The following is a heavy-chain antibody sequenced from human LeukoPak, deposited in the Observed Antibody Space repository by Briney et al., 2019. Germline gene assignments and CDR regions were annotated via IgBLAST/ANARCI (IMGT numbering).Heavy chain of an antibody. CDR1: GGSITTYY. CDR2: IPYRGTT. Sequence: SQTLSLTCTLSGGSITTYYWSWIRQPPGKGLEWIGYIPYRGTTNYNPSLKSRVTISVDTSKNQFSLNMRSVTASDTAVYYCARLNYYFYGTDVWGQGTSVTVSS. V-gene: IGHV4-59*08. CDR3: ARLNYYFYGTDV. J-gene: IGHJ6*02.